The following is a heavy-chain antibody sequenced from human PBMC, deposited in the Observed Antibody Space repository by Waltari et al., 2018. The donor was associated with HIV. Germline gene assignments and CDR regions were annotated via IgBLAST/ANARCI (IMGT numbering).Heavy chain of an antibody. D-gene: IGHD3-10*01. Sequence: QVQLQESGPGLVKSSQTLSLTCTVSAGSLSSGNSYWNWIRQPPGKGLEWIGYIQHSGSTYYNPSLKSRVSISVNTSKNQFSLNLTSVTAADTAVYYCARVSDSYGTVFEYWGQGTLVSVSS. V-gene: IGHV4-30-4*08. CDR1: AGSLSSGNSY. CDR3: ARVSDSYGTVFEY. J-gene: IGHJ4*02. CDR2: IQHSGST.